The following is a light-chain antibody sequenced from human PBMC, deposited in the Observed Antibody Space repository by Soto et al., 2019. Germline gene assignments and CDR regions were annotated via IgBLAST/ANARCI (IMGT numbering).Light chain of an antibody. CDR3: QQYNNWART. CDR2: GAS. CDR1: QSVSNN. V-gene: IGKV3-15*01. Sequence: IVITQSPANLSFSPGERATLSFRASQSVSNNLAWYQQKRGQAPRLLMYGASTRATGIPARFSGSGSGTEFTLTISSLQSADFAVYFCQQYNNWARTFGQGTKVDIK. J-gene: IGKJ1*01.